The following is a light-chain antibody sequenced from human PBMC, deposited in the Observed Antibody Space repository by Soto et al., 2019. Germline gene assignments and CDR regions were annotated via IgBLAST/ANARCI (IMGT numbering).Light chain of an antibody. J-gene: IGLJ1*01. Sequence: QSVLTQPPSASGTPGQRVTLSCSGSSSNIGINTVNWYRQLPGTAPQLLISDNHRRPSGVPDRFSGSKSGTSASLAISGLQSEDEATYFCAAWDVSLKGFVFGTGTKVTV. CDR1: SSNIGINT. CDR3: AAWDVSLKGFV. V-gene: IGLV1-44*01. CDR2: DNH.